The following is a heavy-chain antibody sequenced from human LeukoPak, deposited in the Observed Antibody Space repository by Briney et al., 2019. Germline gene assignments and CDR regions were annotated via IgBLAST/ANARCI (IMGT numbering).Heavy chain of an antibody. J-gene: IGHJ3*02. CDR2: IYKVGNT. Sequence: GGSLRLSCAASGFTVSNNYMSWVRQAPGKGLVWVSVIYKVGNTFYADFVEGRFTISRDNSKNTLYLQMNSLRAEDTALYYCARGLVVGGTGVWAFDIWGQGTMVTVSS. CDR3: ARGLVVGGTGVWAFDI. CDR1: GFTVSNNY. D-gene: IGHD1-26*01. V-gene: IGHV3-66*01.